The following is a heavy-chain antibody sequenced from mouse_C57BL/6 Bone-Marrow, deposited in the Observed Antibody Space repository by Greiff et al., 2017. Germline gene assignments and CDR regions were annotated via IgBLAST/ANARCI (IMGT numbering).Heavy chain of an antibody. CDR2: IHPNSGST. D-gene: IGHD2-4*01. J-gene: IGHJ4*01. V-gene: IGHV1-64*01. CDR3: ARSYDYDPRYYAMDY. CDR1: GYTFTSYW. Sequence: QVQLQQPGAELVKPGASVKLSCKASGYTFTSYWMHWVKQRPGQGLEWIGMIHPNSGSTNYNEKFKSKATLTVDKSSSTAYMQLSILTSEDSAVYYCARSYDYDPRYYAMDYWGQGTSVTVSS.